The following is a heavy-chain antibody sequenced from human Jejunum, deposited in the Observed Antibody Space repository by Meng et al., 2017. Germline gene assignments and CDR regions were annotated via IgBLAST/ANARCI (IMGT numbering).Heavy chain of an antibody. CDR1: AFTFSSYA. V-gene: IGHV3-30*01. Sequence: GESLKISCAASAFTFSSYAMHWVRQAPGKGLEWVAFISYDGRHILYSDSLKGRFTIPRDNAKNTMYLQMNSLRAEDPAVYYCAKEGLGDFDKWGQGTLVTVSS. CDR2: ISYDGRHI. CDR3: AKEGLGDFDK. D-gene: IGHD3-16*01. J-gene: IGHJ4*02.